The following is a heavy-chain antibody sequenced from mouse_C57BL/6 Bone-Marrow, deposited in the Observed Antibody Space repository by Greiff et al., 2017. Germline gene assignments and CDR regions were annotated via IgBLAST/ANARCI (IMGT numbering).Heavy chain of an antibody. D-gene: IGHD3-2*01. CDR2: IYPGGGYT. Sequence: QVQLQQSGAELVRPGTSVKMSCKASGYTFTNYWIGWAKQRPGHGLEWIGDIYPGGGYTNYNEKFKGKATLTADKSSSTAYMQFSSLTSEDSAIYYCARETRYAMDYWGQGTSVTVSS. V-gene: IGHV1-63*01. J-gene: IGHJ4*01. CDR3: ARETRYAMDY. CDR1: GYTFTNYW.